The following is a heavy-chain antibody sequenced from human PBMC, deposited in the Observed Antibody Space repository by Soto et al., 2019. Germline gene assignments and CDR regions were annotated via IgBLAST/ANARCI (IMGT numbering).Heavy chain of an antibody. V-gene: IGHV3-33*01. CDR2: IWYDGSNQ. D-gene: IGHD3-10*01. J-gene: IGHJ4*02. Sequence: GGSLILSCVASGFTFSRFGMHWVRQAPGKGLEWVAIIWYDGSNQYYADSVKGRLIISRDNSKNTLYLQMNSLRVEDTAVYYCARDQGTSSSGLLIKGTDYWGQGTPVTVSS. CDR1: GFTFSRFG. CDR3: ARDQGTSSSGLLIKGTDY.